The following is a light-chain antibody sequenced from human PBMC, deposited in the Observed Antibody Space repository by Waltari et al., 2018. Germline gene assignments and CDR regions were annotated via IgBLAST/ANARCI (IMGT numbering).Light chain of an antibody. CDR1: QSVLHSSNKKNY. Sequence: DIVMTQSPDSLAVSLGERATINCKSSQSVLHSSNKKNYLAWYQQKPGQHPKLLIYWASTRGSGVPDRFSGSGSGTDFTLKISRVEAEDVGVYYCMQVLQTPRTFGQGTKVEIK. V-gene: IGKV4-1*01. CDR3: MQVLQTPRT. CDR2: WAS. J-gene: IGKJ1*01.